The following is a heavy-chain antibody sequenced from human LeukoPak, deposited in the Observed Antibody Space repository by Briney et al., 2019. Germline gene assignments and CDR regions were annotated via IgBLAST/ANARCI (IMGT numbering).Heavy chain of an antibody. J-gene: IGHJ4*02. D-gene: IGHD2-21*01. CDR3: ARGEEEASYFDPSY. Sequence: GGSLRLSCAASGFTFSSYWMHWVRQAPGKGLVWVSRINSDGSSTSYADSVKGRFTISRDNDKNTLYLQMNSLRAEDTAVYYCARGEEEASYFDPSYWGQGTLVTVSS. V-gene: IGHV3-74*01. CDR2: INSDGSST. CDR1: GFTFSSYW.